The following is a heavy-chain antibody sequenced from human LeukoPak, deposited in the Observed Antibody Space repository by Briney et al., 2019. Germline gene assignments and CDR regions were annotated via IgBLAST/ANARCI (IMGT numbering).Heavy chain of an antibody. CDR3: AAWGVDYGGNFDYSDY. J-gene: IGHJ4*02. CDR2: IYHTGTT. Sequence: SETLSLTCTLSRGSIMTTHWWSWVRQPPGKGLEWIGEIYHTGTTNYSPSLKSRLTISVDQSRNQFSLRLSSETAADTATYYCAAWGVDYGGNFDYSDYWGQGTLVTVSS. D-gene: IGHD4-23*01. V-gene: IGHV4-4*02. CDR1: RGSIMTTHW.